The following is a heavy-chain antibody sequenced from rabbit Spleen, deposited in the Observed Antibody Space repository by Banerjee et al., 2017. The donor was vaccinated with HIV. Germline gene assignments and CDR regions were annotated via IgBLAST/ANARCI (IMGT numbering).Heavy chain of an antibody. V-gene: IGHV1S45*01. CDR1: GFSFSNKAV. D-gene: IGHD1-1*01. CDR2: INTATGKA. J-gene: IGHJ6*01. Sequence: QEQLVESGGGLVRPEGSLKLSCTASGFSFSNKAVMCWVRQAPGKGLEWIACINTATGKAVYATWAKGRFTISRTSSTTVTLQMTRLTAADTATYFCARDTSSSFSSYGMDLWGPGTLVTVS. CDR3: ARDTSSSFSSYGMDL.